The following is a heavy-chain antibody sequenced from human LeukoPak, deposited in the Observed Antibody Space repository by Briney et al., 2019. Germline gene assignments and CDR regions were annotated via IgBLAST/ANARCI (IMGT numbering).Heavy chain of an antibody. Sequence: GGSLRLSCAASGFTFSSYSMNWVRQAPGKGLEWVSSISSSSSYIYYADSVRGRFTISRDNAKNSLYLQMNRLRAEDTAVYYCARDRARVVSTNFDYWGQGTLVTVSS. V-gene: IGHV3-21*01. CDR1: GFTFSSYS. CDR2: ISSSSSYI. D-gene: IGHD2-15*01. J-gene: IGHJ4*02. CDR3: ARDRARVVSTNFDY.